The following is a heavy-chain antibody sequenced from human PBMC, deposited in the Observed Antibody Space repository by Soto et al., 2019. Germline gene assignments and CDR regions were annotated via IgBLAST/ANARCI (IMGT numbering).Heavy chain of an antibody. V-gene: IGHV3-23*01. D-gene: IGHD6-19*01. J-gene: IGHJ4*02. Sequence: EVQLLESGGGLVQPGGSLRLSCAASGFTFSSYAMSWLRQTPGKGPEWVSTITNNDADTYYAASVEGRFTISRDNSKSTFYLQMDSLRVYDTAVYYCARVAMYSSGWYWGQGTLVTVSS. CDR1: GFTFSSYA. CDR2: ITNNDADT. CDR3: ARVAMYSSGWY.